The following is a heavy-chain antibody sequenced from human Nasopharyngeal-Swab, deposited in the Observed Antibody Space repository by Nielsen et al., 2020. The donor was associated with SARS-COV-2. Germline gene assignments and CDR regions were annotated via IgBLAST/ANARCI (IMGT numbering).Heavy chain of an antibody. CDR1: GYTLTELS. D-gene: IGHD2-2*01. V-gene: IGHV1-24*01. J-gene: IGHJ6*02. Sequence: ASVKVSCKVSGYTLTELSMHWVRQAPGKGLGWMGGFDPEDGETIYAQKFQGRVTMTEDTSTDTAYMELSSLRSEDTAVYYCATGVPAAMEGYYYGMDVWGQGTTVTVSS. CDR3: ATGVPAAMEGYYYGMDV. CDR2: FDPEDGET.